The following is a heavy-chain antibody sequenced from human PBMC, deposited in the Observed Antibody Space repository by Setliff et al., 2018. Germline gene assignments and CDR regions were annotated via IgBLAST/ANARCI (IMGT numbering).Heavy chain of an antibody. CDR2: IYYSGST. V-gene: IGHV4-39*07. CDR1: GGSISSSSYY. J-gene: IGHJ4*02. D-gene: IGHD3-9*01. CDR3: ARTLYDYDILTGPGYHFDY. Sequence: SETLSLTCTVSGGSISSSSYYWGWIRQPPGKGLEWIGSIYYSGSTYYNPSLKSRVTISVDTSKNQFSLKLSSVTAADTAAYYCARTLYDYDILTGPGYHFDYWGQGTLVTVSS.